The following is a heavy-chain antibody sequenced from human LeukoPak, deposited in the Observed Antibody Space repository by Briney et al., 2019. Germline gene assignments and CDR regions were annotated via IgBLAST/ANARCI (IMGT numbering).Heavy chain of an antibody. CDR3: AKDRGGGYSSSSTGFDY. D-gene: IGHD6-6*01. J-gene: IGHJ4*02. CDR1: GFTFSSYA. V-gene: IGHV3-23*01. CDR2: ISSSGGST. Sequence: GASLRLSCAASGFTFSSYAMSWVRQAPGKGLEWVSKISSSGGSTYYADSVKGRFTISRDNSNNTLFLQMNSLRAEDTAVFYCAKDRGGGYSSSSTGFDYWGQGTLVTVSS.